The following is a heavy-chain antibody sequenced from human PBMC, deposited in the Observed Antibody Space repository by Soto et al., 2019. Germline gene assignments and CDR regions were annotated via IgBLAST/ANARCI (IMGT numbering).Heavy chain of an antibody. CDR3: AREMATTSSYAFDM. D-gene: IGHD5-12*01. J-gene: IGHJ3*02. V-gene: IGHV1-69*06. Sequence: GASVKVSCKASGGTFSSYAISWVRQAPGQGLEWMGGIIPIFGTANYTQKFQGRVTITADKSTSTAYMELSSLRSEDTAVYYCAREMATTSSYAFDMWGQGTMVTVSS. CDR1: GGTFSSYA. CDR2: IIPIFGTA.